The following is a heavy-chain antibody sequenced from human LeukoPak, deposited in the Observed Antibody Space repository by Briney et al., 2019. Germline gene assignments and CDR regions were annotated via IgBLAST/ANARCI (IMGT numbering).Heavy chain of an antibody. CDR2: ISSSSSYI. V-gene: IGHV3-21*01. D-gene: IGHD2-15*01. Sequence: PGGSLRLSCAASVFTFSSYSMNWVRQAPGKGLEWVSSISSSSSYIYYADSVKGRFTISRDNAKNSLYLQMNSLRAEDTAVYYCARASYCSGGSCYPPYYYYYYMDVWGKGTTVTVSS. CDR3: ARASYCSGGSCYPPYYYYYYMDV. J-gene: IGHJ6*03. CDR1: VFTFSSYS.